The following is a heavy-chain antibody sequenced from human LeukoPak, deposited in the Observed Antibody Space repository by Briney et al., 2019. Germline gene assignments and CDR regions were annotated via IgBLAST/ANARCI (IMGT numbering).Heavy chain of an antibody. Sequence: ASVKVSCKASGYTFTSYAMNWVRQAPGQGLEWMGWINTNTGNPTYAQGFTGRFVFSLDTSVSTAYLQISSLKAEDTAVYYCARDNGSGTSIYNWFDPWGQGTLVTVSS. CDR2: INTNTGNP. CDR1: GYTFTSYA. CDR3: ARDNGSGTSIYNWFDP. D-gene: IGHD3-10*01. V-gene: IGHV7-4-1*02. J-gene: IGHJ5*02.